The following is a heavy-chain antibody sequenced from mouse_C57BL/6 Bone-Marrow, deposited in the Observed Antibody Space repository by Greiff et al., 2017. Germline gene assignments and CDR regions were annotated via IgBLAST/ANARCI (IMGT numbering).Heavy chain of an antibody. Sequence: VKPGASVKIPCKASGYTFTDYNMDWVKQSHGKSLEWIGDINPNNGGTIYNQKFKGKATLTVDKSSSTAYMELRSLTSEDTAVYYCARENYYGSSLAWFAYWGQGTLVTVSA. CDR2: INPNNGGT. CDR3: ARENYYGSSLAWFAY. V-gene: IGHV1-18*01. J-gene: IGHJ3*01. CDR1: GYTFTDYN. D-gene: IGHD1-1*01.